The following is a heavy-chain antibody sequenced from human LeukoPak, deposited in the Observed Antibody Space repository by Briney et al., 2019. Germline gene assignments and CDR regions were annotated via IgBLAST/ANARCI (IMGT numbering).Heavy chain of an antibody. V-gene: IGHV4-38-2*01. CDR1: GYSISSGYY. Sequence: SETLSLTCAVSGYSISSGYYCGWIRQPPGKGLEWIGSIYHSGSTYYNPSLKSRVTISVDTSKNQFSLKLSSVTAADTAVYYCASMDYYGSGSYPPGVYFDYWGQGTLVTVSS. J-gene: IGHJ4*02. CDR2: IYHSGST. D-gene: IGHD3-10*01. CDR3: ASMDYYGSGSYPPGVYFDY.